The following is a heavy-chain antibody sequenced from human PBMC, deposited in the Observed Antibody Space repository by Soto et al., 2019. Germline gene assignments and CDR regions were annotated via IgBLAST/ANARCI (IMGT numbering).Heavy chain of an antibody. CDR1: GFTFNYYN. CDR3: AREIGAMNH. J-gene: IGHJ5*02. Sequence: EVQLVESGGGLVQPGGSLRLSCAASGFTFNYYNMNWVRQAPGKGLEWVSYISSSSSTIYYADSVKGRFTISRDNAKNSLYLEMNRLRDEDTAVYYCAREIGAMNHWGQGTLVTVSS. CDR2: ISSSSSTI. V-gene: IGHV3-48*02. D-gene: IGHD5-12*01.